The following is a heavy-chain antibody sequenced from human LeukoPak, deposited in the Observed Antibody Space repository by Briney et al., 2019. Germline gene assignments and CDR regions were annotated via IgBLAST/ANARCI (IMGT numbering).Heavy chain of an antibody. J-gene: IGHJ4*02. D-gene: IGHD2-2*01. CDR1: GYTFTGYY. V-gene: IGHV1-2*02. Sequence: ASVKVSCKASGYTFTGYYMHWVRQAPGQGLEWMGWINPNSGGTNYAQKFQGRVTMTRDTSISTAYMELSRLRSEDTAVYYCARGSPYCSSTSCYPAPFDYWGQGTLVTVSS. CDR2: INPNSGGT. CDR3: ARGSPYCSSTSCYPAPFDY.